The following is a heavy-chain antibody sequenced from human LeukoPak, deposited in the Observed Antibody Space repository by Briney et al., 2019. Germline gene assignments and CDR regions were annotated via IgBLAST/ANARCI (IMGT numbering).Heavy chain of an antibody. CDR3: ARPDDSSGYYYDLDAFDI. J-gene: IGHJ3*02. D-gene: IGHD3-22*01. CDR2: IYYSGST. Sequence: GSLRLSCAASGFTFSSYSMNWVRQAPGKGLEWIGSIYYSGSTYYNPSLKSRVTISVDTSKNQFSLKLSSVTAADTAVYYCARPDDSSGYYYDLDAFDIWGQGTMVTVSS. V-gene: IGHV4-39*01. CDR1: GFTFSSYSMN.